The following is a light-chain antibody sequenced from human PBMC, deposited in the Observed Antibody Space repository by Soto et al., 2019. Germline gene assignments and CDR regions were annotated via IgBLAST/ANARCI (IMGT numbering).Light chain of an antibody. CDR1: NVGRRS. CDR2: YDS. Sequence: SYELTQPPSVSGAPGKTARVTCEGDNVGRRSVHWYQQKPGQAPVVVIYYDSDRPSGIPERFSGSNSGNTATLTISRVEAGDEAGCYCQVWSGSSSYHYVFGTGTKLTVL. CDR3: QVWSGSSSYHYV. J-gene: IGLJ1*01. V-gene: IGLV3-21*04.